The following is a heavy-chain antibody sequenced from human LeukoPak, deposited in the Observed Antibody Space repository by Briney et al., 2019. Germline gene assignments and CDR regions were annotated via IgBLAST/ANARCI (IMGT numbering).Heavy chain of an antibody. CDR3: ARVFPGDYYDSSGYPRTYYFDY. CDR1: GYTFTGYY. V-gene: IGHV1-2*06. Sequence: ASVKVSCKASGYTFTGYYMHWVRQAPGQGLEWMGRINPNSGGTNYAQKFQGRVTMTRDTSISTAYMGLSGLRSDDTAVYYCARVFPGDYYDSSGYPRTYYFDYWGQGTLVTVSS. CDR2: INPNSGGT. J-gene: IGHJ4*02. D-gene: IGHD3-22*01.